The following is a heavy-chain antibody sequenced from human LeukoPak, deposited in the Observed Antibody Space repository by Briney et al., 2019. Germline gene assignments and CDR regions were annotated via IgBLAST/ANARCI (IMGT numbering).Heavy chain of an antibody. CDR3: AREPGGWLQRQGPYYFDY. CDR1: GGSISSSSYY. D-gene: IGHD5-24*01. J-gene: IGHJ4*02. CDR2: IYYSGST. Sequence: SETLSLTCTVSGGSISSSSYYWGWIRQPPGKGLEWIGSIYYSGSTYYNPSLKSRVTISVDTSKNQFSLKLSSVTAADTAVYYCAREPGGWLQRQGPYYFDYWGQGTLVTVSS. V-gene: IGHV4-39*07.